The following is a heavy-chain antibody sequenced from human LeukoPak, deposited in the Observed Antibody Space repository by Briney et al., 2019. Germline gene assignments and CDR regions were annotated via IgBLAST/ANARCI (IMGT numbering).Heavy chain of an antibody. CDR2: ISGGGGDT. D-gene: IGHD6-13*01. CDR3: AKDGGYSSSNTRGG. J-gene: IGHJ4*02. V-gene: IGHV3-23*01. Sequence: GGSLRLSCAASVFTFNKYAMTWVRQAPGKGLEWVSAISGGGGDTYYADSVKGRFTISRDNSKNTLYLQMNSLRAEDTAVYYCAKDGGYSSSNTRGGWGQGTLVTVSS. CDR1: VFTFNKYA.